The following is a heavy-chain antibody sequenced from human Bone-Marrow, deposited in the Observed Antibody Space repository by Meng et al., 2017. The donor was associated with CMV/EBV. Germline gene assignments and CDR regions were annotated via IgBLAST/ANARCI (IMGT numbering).Heavy chain of an antibody. D-gene: IGHD1-7*01. V-gene: IGHV2-70D*14. CDR1: GFSVGASGMR. CDR2: IDWDDDE. J-gene: IGHJ4*02. Sequence: SGPTLVKPTQALALTCTVSGFSVGASGMRVSWIRQAPGEAPEWLARIDWDDDEFYSTSLRTRLTIPKDTSENQVILTMTNMDPMDTATYYCARAITGTHSWGWFFDYWGPGILVTVSS. CDR3: ARAITGTHSWGWFFDY.